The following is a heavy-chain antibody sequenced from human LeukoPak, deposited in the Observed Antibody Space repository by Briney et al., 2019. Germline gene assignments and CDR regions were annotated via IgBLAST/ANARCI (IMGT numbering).Heavy chain of an antibody. CDR3: ARELHVERDDY. V-gene: IGHV1-18*01. D-gene: IGHD1-1*01. CDR1: GFVFTGYG. J-gene: IGHJ4*02. CDR2: ISANDGKI. Sequence: RASVKVSCTASGFVFTGYGFTWVRQAPGQGLEWMGWISANDGKIHYSERHQGRVTMSTDTVTSTVYMELRSLRSDDTAVYYCARELHVERDDYWGQGTLVTVSS.